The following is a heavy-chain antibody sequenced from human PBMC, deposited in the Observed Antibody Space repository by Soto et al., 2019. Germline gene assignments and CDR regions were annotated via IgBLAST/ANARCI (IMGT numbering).Heavy chain of an antibody. CDR3: AKNRPGVRFLEWLGPLDY. CDR2: ISYDGSNK. CDR1: VFTFSSYG. D-gene: IGHD3-3*01. Sequence: HPGWSLRLSCASSVFTFSSYGMHWVRQAPGKGLEWVAVISYDGSNKYYADSVKGRFTISRDNSKNTLYLQMNSLRAEDTAVYYCAKNRPGVRFLEWLGPLDYWGQGTLVTVSS. V-gene: IGHV3-30*18. J-gene: IGHJ4*02.